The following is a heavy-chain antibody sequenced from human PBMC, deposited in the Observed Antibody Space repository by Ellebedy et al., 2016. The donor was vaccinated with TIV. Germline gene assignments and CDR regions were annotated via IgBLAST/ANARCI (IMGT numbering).Heavy chain of an antibody. Sequence: ASVKVSXXVSGYALSDLSMHWVRQAPGKGLEWMGGFDPEDGETIYAPSFQGRLTMTEDTSTDTAYIDLSSLRSEDTAIYYCVRDEGWGQGTLVTVSS. V-gene: IGHV1-24*01. CDR2: FDPEDGET. CDR1: GYALSDLS. CDR3: VRDEG. J-gene: IGHJ4*02.